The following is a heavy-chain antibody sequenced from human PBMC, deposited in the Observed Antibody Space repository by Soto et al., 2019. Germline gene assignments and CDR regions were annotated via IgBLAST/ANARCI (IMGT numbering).Heavy chain of an antibody. CDR3: AKDVRGTYYYGMDV. CDR1: GITFGDYA. CDR2: ISWNSVVI. J-gene: IGHJ6*02. Sequence: GGSLRLSCTASGITFGDYAMYWVRQAPGKGLEWVSGISWNSVVIGYADSVKGRFTISRDNAKNSVFLQMNSLRAEDTALYYCAKDVRGTYYYGMDVWGQGTTVTVSS. D-gene: IGHD2-15*01. V-gene: IGHV3-9*01.